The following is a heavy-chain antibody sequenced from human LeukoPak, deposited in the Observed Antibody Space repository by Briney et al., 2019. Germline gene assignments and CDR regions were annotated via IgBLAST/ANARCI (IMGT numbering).Heavy chain of an antibody. J-gene: IGHJ1*01. D-gene: IGHD1-26*01. CDR2: ISGSGP. CDR3: AKGSGDYWPSTLYFQH. V-gene: IGHV3-23*01. Sequence: GGSLRLSCAASGITFTNYAMTWVRQAPGMGLEWVSSISGSGPHYADSVKGRFTISGDNSKNTLSLQMNSLRAEDTAVYYCAKGSGDYWPSTLYFQHWGQGTLVTVSS. CDR1: GITFTNYA.